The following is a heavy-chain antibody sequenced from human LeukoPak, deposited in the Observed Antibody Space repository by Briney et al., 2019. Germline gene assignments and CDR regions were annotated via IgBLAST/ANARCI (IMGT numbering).Heavy chain of an antibody. D-gene: IGHD6-13*01. V-gene: IGHV3-30-3*01. J-gene: IGHJ4*02. CDR1: GFAFSSYA. CDR2: VSYDGGSK. CDR3: ARVKGGVAAAGNYFDY. Sequence: RSLRLSCAASGFAFSSYAMHWVRQGPGKGLEWVALVSYDGGSKYYADSVKGRLTISRDNSKNTLHLQMNSLRTEDTAVYYCARVKGGVAAAGNYFDYWGQGTLVTVPS.